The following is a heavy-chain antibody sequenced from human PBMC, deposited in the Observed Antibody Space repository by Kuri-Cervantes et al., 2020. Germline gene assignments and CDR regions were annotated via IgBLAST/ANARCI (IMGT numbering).Heavy chain of an antibody. Sequence: GGSLRLSCEASGFTFSTFLMRWVRQAPGKGLEWVSAISGSGGSTYYADSVKGRFTISRDNSKNTLYLQMNSLRAEDTAVYYCARAVMELEPLDYWGQGTLVTVSS. CDR3: ARAVMELEPLDY. D-gene: IGHD1-14*01. CDR2: ISGSGGST. CDR1: GFTFSTFL. V-gene: IGHV3-23*01. J-gene: IGHJ4*02.